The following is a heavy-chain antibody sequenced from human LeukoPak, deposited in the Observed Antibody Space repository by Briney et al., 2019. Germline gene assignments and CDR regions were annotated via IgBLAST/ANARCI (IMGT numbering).Heavy chain of an antibody. V-gene: IGHV3-33*01. CDR1: GFTFSSYG. CDR3: ARDGAYGVDYYYYMDV. CDR2: IWYDGSNK. J-gene: IGHJ6*03. D-gene: IGHD3-16*01. Sequence: PGRFLRLSCAVSGFTFSSYGMHWVRQAPGKGLEWVAVIWYDGSNKYYADSVKGRFTISRDNSKNTLYLQMNSLRAEDTAVYYCARDGAYGVDYYYYMDVWGKGTTVTVSS.